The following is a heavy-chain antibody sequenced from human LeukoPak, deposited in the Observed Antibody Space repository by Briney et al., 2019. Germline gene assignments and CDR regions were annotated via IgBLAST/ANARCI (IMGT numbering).Heavy chain of an antibody. CDR2: VYPTGST. CDR1: GGSISSSSYY. D-gene: IGHD1-1*01. J-gene: IGHJ5*02. V-gene: IGHV4-61*05. CDR3: ARLGGTNWYNWFDP. Sequence: SETLSLTCTVSGGSISSSSYYWGWIRQPPGKGLEWIGRVYPTGSTNFSPSLKNRVTMSIDTSKNQFSLNLSSVTAADTAVYYCARLGGTNWYNWFDPWGQGTLVTVSS.